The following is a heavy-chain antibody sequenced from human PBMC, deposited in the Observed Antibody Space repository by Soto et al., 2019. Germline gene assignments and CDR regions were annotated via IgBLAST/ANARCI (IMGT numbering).Heavy chain of an antibody. J-gene: IGHJ2*01. CDR1: GFTFSSYA. V-gene: IGHV3-23*01. Sequence: EVQLLESGGGLVQPGGSLRLSCAASGFTFSSYAMTWVRQAPGKGLEWVSAITRSGDYTHYVDSVKGRFTISRDNSKNTLYLQMNSLRAVDTAVYYCAKVGSYYEQYDHWYCDLWGRGTLVTVSS. CDR2: ITRSGDYT. CDR3: AKVGSYYEQYDHWYCDL. D-gene: IGHD3-22*01.